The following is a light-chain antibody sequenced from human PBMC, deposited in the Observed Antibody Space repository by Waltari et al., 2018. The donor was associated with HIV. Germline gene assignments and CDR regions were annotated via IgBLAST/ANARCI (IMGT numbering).Light chain of an antibody. CDR2: LNSDGSH. J-gene: IGLJ3*02. V-gene: IGLV4-69*02. CDR3: QTWGPGIEV. CDR1: SGRDRYA. Sequence: LVVTQSPSASASLGPSVTLTCRPSSGRDRYAIAWHLPQPEAGPRYLMRLNSDGSHTKGAGIPDRFSGSSSGAERYLTISSLQSEDEADYYCQTWGPGIEVFGGGTKLTVL.